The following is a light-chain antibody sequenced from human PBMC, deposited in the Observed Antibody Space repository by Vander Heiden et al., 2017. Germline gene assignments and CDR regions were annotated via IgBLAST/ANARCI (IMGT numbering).Light chain of an antibody. CDR3: QQSFSNVWT. V-gene: IGKV1-39*01. Sequence: DIQLTQSPSSLSASVGDRVTITCRASQSINNYLKWYHQQPGKVPKLLIEAASSLQSGVPSRFSGSGSGTDFTLTISSLQPEDFATYYCQQSFSNVWTFGQGTKVEIK. CDR1: QSINNY. J-gene: IGKJ1*01. CDR2: AAS.